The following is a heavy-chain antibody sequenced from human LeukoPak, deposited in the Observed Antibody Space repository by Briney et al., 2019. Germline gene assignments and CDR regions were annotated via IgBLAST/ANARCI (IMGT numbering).Heavy chain of an antibody. V-gene: IGHV4-39*01. D-gene: IGHD3-10*01. J-gene: IGHJ4*02. CDR3: ARRAGSYYDY. Sequence: SETLSLTCTVSGGSISSLSYYWDWIRQPPGKGPEWIGSIYYSGSTYYNPSLKSRVTISVDTSENQFSLKLSSVTAADTAVYYCARRAGSYYDYWGQGTLVTVSS. CDR1: GGSISSLSYY. CDR2: IYYSGST.